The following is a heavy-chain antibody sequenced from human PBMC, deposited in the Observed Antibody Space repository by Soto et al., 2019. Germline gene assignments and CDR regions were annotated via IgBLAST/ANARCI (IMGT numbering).Heavy chain of an antibody. J-gene: IGHJ4*02. CDR2: IYYSGST. V-gene: IGHV4-39*01. CDR1: GGSISSSGYY. D-gene: IGHD3-10*02. CDR3: ARRSQLAAVRVIDY. Sequence: SETLSLTCTVSGGSISSSGYYWGWIRQPPGKGLEWIGTIYYSGSTYYSPSLKSRVTISVDTSKNQFSLKLSSVTAADTAVYYCARRSQLAAVRVIDYWGQGTLVTVSS.